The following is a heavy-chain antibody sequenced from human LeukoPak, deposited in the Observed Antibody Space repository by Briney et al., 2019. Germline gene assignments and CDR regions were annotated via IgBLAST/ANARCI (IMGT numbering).Heavy chain of an antibody. D-gene: IGHD3-10*01. Sequence: GGSLRLSCVASGLSFSNSWMTWVRQAPGKGLEWVAIINPDGSARGHAYSVTDRFTTATDNAKNSLFLQMTSMRVGDTAVYSCARNRAGGDYDYWGQGTLVTVSS. CDR2: INPDGSAR. V-gene: IGHV3-7*01. CDR3: ARNRAGGDYDY. CDR1: GLSFSNSW. J-gene: IGHJ4*02.